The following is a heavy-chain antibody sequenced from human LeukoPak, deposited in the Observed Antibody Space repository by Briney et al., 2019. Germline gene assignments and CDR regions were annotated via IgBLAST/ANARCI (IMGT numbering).Heavy chain of an antibody. CDR2: IYYSGST. Sequence: SETLSLTCTVSGGSISSSSYYWGWIRQPPGKGLEWIGRIYYSGSTYYNPSLKSRVTISVDTSKNQFSLKLSSVTAADTAVYYCARAPSYYYDSSGYYPDTIDYWGQGTLVTVSS. J-gene: IGHJ4*02. CDR1: GGSISSSSYY. CDR3: ARAPSYYYDSSGYYPDTIDY. D-gene: IGHD3-22*01. V-gene: IGHV4-39*01.